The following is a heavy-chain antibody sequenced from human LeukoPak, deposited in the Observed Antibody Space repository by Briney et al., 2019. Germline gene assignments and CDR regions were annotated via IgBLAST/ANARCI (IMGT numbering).Heavy chain of an antibody. D-gene: IGHD6-19*01. CDR1: GGSISGYY. J-gene: IGHJ5*02. CDR3: ARAEEAYSSDWFTSSCLDP. V-gene: IGHV4-59*01. Sequence: SETLSLTCTVSGGSISGYYWNWIRQPPGKGLEWIGFIYYSGSTNFNPSLKSRVTISLDTSKKQFSLTLTSVTAADTAVYYCARAEEAYSSDWFTSSCLDPWGQGTLVTVSS. CDR2: IYYSGST.